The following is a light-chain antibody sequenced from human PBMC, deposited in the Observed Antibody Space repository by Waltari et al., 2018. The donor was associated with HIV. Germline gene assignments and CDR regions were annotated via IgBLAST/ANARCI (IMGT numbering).Light chain of an antibody. V-gene: IGLV2-8*01. Sequence: QSALTQPPSASGSPGQSVTISCTGTSSDVGDNDYVSWYQQHPGKAPKVMIYEVSKRPSGVPGRISGSKSGNTASLTVSGLQAEDEADYFCTSYAGRDNLVFGGGTKLTV. CDR3: TSYAGRDNLV. J-gene: IGLJ2*01. CDR1: SSDVGDNDY. CDR2: EVS.